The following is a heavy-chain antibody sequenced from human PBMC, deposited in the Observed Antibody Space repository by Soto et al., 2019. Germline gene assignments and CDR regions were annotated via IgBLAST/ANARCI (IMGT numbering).Heavy chain of an antibody. CDR3: ARRRSGWYFDY. J-gene: IGHJ4*02. D-gene: IGHD6-19*01. V-gene: IGHV3-23*01. CDR2: ISGSGDST. CDR1: GFTFSSYA. Sequence: EVQLLESGGGLVQPGGSLRLSCAASGFTFSSYAMSWVRQAPGKGLEWVSAISGSGDSTYYADSVKGRFTISRDNSKNTLYLQMNSLREEDTAVYYCARRRSGWYFDYWGQGTLVTVSS.